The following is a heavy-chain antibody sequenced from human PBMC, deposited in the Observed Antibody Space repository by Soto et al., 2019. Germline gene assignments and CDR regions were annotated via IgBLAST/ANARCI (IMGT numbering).Heavy chain of an antibody. V-gene: IGHV4-39*01. Sequence: SETLSLTCTVSGDSISSGYYWGWIRQPPGKGLEWIGSIYYSGSTYYNPSLKSRVTISVDTSKNQFSLKLSSATAADTAVYYCARLILRGYCSGGSCPLWFDPWGQGTLVTVSS. CDR1: GDSISSGYY. J-gene: IGHJ5*02. CDR3: ARLILRGYCSGGSCPLWFDP. D-gene: IGHD2-15*01. CDR2: IYYSGST.